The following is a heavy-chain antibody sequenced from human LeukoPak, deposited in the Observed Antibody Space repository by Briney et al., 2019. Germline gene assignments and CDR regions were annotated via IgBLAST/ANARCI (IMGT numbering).Heavy chain of an antibody. CDR1: GFTFSSYA. D-gene: IGHD3-10*01. J-gene: IGHJ6*02. CDR2: ISYDGSNK. Sequence: RSLRLSCAASGFTFSSYAMHWVRQAPGKGLEWVAVISYDGSNKYYADSVKGRFTISRDNSKNTLYLQMNSLRAEDTAVYYCARAGYYGSGSYPRLSYYGMDVWGQGTTVTVSS. CDR3: ARAGYYGSGSYPRLSYYGMDV. V-gene: IGHV3-30-3*01.